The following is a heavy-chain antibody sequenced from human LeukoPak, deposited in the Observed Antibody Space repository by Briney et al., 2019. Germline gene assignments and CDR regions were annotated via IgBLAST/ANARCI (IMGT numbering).Heavy chain of an antibody. CDR3: ARQGYYYDSSGYYYRDAFDI. J-gene: IGHJ3*02. V-gene: IGHV1-18*01. D-gene: IGHD3-22*01. CDR2: IIAYNGNT. CDR1: GYTFTSYG. Sequence: ASLKVSSKAPGYTFTSYGISWVRQAPGQGLEWMGWIIAYNGNTNYAQKLQGRVTMTTDTSTRTAYMELRSLRSDDTGVYYCARQGYYYDSSGYYYRDAFDIWGQGTMVTVSS.